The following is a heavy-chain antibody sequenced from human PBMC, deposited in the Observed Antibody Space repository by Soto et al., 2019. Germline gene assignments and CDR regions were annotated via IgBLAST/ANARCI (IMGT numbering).Heavy chain of an antibody. CDR2: INHSGST. CDR3: ARGHGAATSNYYYMDV. J-gene: IGHJ6*03. D-gene: IGHD6-25*01. V-gene: IGHV4-34*01. CDR1: GGSFSGDY. Sequence: PSETLSLTCAVYGGSFSGDYWSWIRQPPGKGLEWIGEINHSGSTNYNPSLKSRVTISVDTSKNQFSLKLSSVTAADTAVYYCARGHGAATSNYYYMDVWGKGTTVTVSS.